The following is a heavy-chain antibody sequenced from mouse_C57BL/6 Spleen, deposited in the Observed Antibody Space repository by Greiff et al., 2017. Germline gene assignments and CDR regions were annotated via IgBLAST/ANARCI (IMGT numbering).Heavy chain of an antibody. CDR1: GFTFSSYA. CDR2: ISDGGSYT. CDR3: ARDPDGYYDFDY. V-gene: IGHV5-4*01. J-gene: IGHJ2*01. D-gene: IGHD2-3*01. Sequence: EVQRVESGGGLVKPGGSLKLSCAASGFTFSSYAMSWVRQTPEKRLEWVATISDGGSYTYYPDNVKGRFTISRDNAKNNLYLQMSHLKSEDTAMYYCARDPDGYYDFDYWGQGTTLTVSS.